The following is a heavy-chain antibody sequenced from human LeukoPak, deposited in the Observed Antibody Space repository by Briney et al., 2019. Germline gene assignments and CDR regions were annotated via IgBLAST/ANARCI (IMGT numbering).Heavy chain of an antibody. CDR1: GFTFSAYA. D-gene: IGHD1-26*01. J-gene: IGHJ4*02. CDR2: ISGSGTT. Sequence: GESLRLSCATSGFTFSAYAMTWVRQAPGKGLEWVSLISGSGTTYYADSVKGRFTVSRDNSKNTLYLQMKSLRAEDTAVYYCASQTYSGSDWYYFDYWGQGTLVTVSS. CDR3: ASQTYSGSDWYYFDY. V-gene: IGHV3-23*01.